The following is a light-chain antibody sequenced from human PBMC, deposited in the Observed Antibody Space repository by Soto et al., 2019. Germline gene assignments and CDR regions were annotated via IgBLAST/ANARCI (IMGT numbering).Light chain of an antibody. CDR1: SSDVGGYNY. Sequence: QSALTQPASASGSPGQSVTISCTGTSSDVGGYNYVSWYQQHPGKAPKLMVYEVNKRPSGVPDRFSGSKSGNTASLTVAGLQAEDEADYYCSSYAGGNNVFGTGTKVTVL. J-gene: IGLJ1*01. V-gene: IGLV2-8*01. CDR2: EVN. CDR3: SSYAGGNNV.